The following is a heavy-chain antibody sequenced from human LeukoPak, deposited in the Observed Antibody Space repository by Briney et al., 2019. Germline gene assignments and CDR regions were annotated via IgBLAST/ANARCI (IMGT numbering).Heavy chain of an antibody. Sequence: SEALSLTCAVYGGSFSGYYWSWIRQPPGKGLEWIGEINHSGSTNYNPPLKSRVTISVDTSKNQFSLKLSSVTAADTAVYYCARARYYYDSSGYTRRPKFDYWGQGTLVTVSS. CDR2: INHSGST. D-gene: IGHD3-22*01. V-gene: IGHV4-34*01. CDR3: ARARYYYDSSGYTRRPKFDY. J-gene: IGHJ4*02. CDR1: GGSFSGYY.